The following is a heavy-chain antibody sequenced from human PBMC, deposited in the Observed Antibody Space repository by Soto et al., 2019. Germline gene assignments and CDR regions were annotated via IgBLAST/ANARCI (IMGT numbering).Heavy chain of an antibody. V-gene: IGHV4-31*02. Sequence: SETRSLTCTVSGGSISSGGYYWSWNRQHPGKGLEWIGYIYYSGSTYYNPSLKSRVTISVDTSKNQFSLKLSSVTAADTAVYYCASRDPLYSSSWYGIYYYGMDVWGQGTTVTVSS. D-gene: IGHD6-13*01. CDR1: GGSISSGGYY. J-gene: IGHJ6*02. CDR3: ASRDPLYSSSWYGIYYYGMDV. CDR2: IYYSGST.